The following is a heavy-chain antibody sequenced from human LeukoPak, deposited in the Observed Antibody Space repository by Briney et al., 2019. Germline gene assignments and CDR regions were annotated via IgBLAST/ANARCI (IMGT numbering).Heavy chain of an antibody. D-gene: IGHD3-10*01. CDR1: GGSISSSSYY. V-gene: IGHV4-39*07. J-gene: IGHJ4*02. Sequence: SETLSLTCTVSGGSISSSSYYWGWIRQPPGKGLEWIGSIYFSGRTYYNMSLKSRVTISIDTSKNQFSLKVNSVTAADTAVYYCARDNPYGSGTDYWGQGTLVTVSS. CDR3: ARDNPYGSGTDY. CDR2: IYFSGRT.